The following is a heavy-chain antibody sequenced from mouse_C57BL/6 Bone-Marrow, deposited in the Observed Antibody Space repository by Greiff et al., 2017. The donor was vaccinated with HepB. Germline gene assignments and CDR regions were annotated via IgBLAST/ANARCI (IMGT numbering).Heavy chain of an antibody. J-gene: IGHJ3*01. V-gene: IGHV5-12*01. D-gene: IGHD2-2*01. CDR1: GFTFSDYY. CDR2: ISNGGGST. Sequence: DVKLQESGGGLVQPGGSLKLSCAASGFTFSDYYMYWVRQTPEKRLEWVAYISNGGGSTYYPDTVKGRFTISRDNAKNTLYLQMSRLKSEDTAMYYCARGGLRRAGFAYWGQGTLVTVSA. CDR3: ARGGLRRAGFAY.